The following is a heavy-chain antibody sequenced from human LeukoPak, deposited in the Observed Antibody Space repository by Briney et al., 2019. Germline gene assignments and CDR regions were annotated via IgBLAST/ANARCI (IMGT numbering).Heavy chain of an antibody. CDR2: ISINGSRT. D-gene: IGHD5-12*01. CDR1: GFTLSNFA. CDR3: ARDSFYTGYDRGFGY. Sequence: GGSLRLSCTASGFTLSNFAMHWVRQSPDKGLQYVSAISINGSRTFYADSVNGRFIISRDNSKNTLYLQMGSLRGEDTAVYYCARDSFYTGYDRGFGYWGQGTLVTVSS. J-gene: IGHJ4*02. V-gene: IGHV3-64*02.